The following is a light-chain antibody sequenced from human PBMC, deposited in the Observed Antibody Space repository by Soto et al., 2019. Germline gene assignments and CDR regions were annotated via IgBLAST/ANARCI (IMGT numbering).Light chain of an antibody. CDR1: QSLLHSNGYNY. J-gene: IGKJ1*01. CDR3: MQALHTPRT. Sequence: DIVMTQSPLARPVTPGEPASIACRSSQSLLHSNGYNYLDWYLQKPGQSPQLLIYLGSNRASGVPDRFSDSGSGTDITLKISRVEAEDVGVYYCMQALHTPRTFGQGTKVEIK. V-gene: IGKV2-28*01. CDR2: LGS.